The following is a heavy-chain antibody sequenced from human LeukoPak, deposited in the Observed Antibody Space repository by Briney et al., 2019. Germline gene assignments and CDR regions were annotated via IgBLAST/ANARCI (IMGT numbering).Heavy chain of an antibody. J-gene: IGHJ3*02. D-gene: IGHD6-13*01. CDR3: AKKLIAAAGPDAFDI. CDR1: GFTFSSYW. CDR2: IKQDGSEK. V-gene: IGHV3-7*03. Sequence: GGSLRLSCTASGFTFSSYWMSWIRQAPGKGLGWVANIKQDGSEKDYVDSVKGRFTISRDNSKNTLYLQMNSLRAEDTAIYYCAKKLIAAAGPDAFDIWGQGTMVTVSS.